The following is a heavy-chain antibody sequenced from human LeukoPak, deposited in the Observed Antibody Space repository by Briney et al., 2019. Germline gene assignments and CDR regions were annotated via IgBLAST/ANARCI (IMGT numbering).Heavy chain of an antibody. CDR2: INPNSGGT. CDR1: GYTFTGYY. CDR3: ARAEAAARYYYYYYMDV. J-gene: IGHJ6*03. V-gene: IGHV1-2*02. Sequence: ASVKVSCKASGYTFTGYYMHWVRQAPGQGLEWMGWINPNSGGTNYAQKFQGRVTMTRDTSISTAYMELSRLRSDDMAVYYCARAEAAARYYYYYYMDVWGKGTTVTVSS. D-gene: IGHD6-13*01.